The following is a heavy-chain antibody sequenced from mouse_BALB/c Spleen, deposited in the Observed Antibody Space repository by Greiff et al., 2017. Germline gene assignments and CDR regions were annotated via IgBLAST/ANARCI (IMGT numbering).Heavy chain of an antibody. V-gene: IGHV1S127*01. D-gene: IGHD1-1*01. CDR3: ARYRYYGSYYFDY. Sequence: VQLQQSGPQLVRPGASVKISCKASGYSFTSYWMHWVKQRPGQGLEWIGMIDPSDSETRLNQKFKDKATLTVDKSSSTAYMQLSSPTSEDSAVYYCARYRYYGSYYFDYWGQGTTLTVSS. CDR2: IDPSDSET. J-gene: IGHJ2*01. CDR1: GYSFTSYW.